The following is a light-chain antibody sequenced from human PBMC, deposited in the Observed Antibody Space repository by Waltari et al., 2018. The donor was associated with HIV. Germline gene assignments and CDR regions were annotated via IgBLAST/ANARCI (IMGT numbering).Light chain of an antibody. CDR3: CSYAGVYVV. CDR1: SSAVGTYNL. Sequence: ALTHPATVPGSPGQSITISAARTSSAVGTYNLVSWYQQHPGKAPKLMIYEVSRRPSGVSSRFSGSKSGSTASLTISGLQAEDEADYYCCSYAGVYVVFGGGTKLTVL. CDR2: EVS. V-gene: IGLV2-23*02. J-gene: IGLJ2*01.